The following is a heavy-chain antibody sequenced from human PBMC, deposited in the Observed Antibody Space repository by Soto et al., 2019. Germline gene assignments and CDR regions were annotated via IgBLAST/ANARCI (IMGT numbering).Heavy chain of an antibody. V-gene: IGHV3-72*01. D-gene: IGHD3-10*01. Sequence: GGSLRLSCAASGFTFSDHYMDWVRQAPGKGLEWVGRSRNKANSYTTENAAAVKGRFTVSRDDSKNSVHLHMNSLKTEDTAVYYCVRVGAARTRDFDYWGQGTLVTVSS. CDR1: GFTFSDHY. CDR2: SRNKANSYTT. J-gene: IGHJ4*02. CDR3: VRVGAARTRDFDY.